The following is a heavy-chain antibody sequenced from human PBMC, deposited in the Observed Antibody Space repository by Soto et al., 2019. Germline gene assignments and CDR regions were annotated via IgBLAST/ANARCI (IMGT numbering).Heavy chain of an antibody. V-gene: IGHV1-18*01. CDR2: IGAYNGMT. CDR1: GYSFTSYG. D-gene: IGHD2-2*01. J-gene: IGHJ3*02. CDR3: ARVNRDCSSTSCYGGLNAFDI. Sequence: ASLKVSCKASGYSFTSYGRSWVRQALGQGREWRGGIGAYNGMTMYAQMLQGRVTMTADTSPSTAYMELRRLTSDDTAVYYCARVNRDCSSTSCYGGLNAFDIWGQGTMVTVSS.